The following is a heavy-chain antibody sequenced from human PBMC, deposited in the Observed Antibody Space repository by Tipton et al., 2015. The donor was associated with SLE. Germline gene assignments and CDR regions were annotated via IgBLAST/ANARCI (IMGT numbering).Heavy chain of an antibody. CDR1: GGSFSGYY. D-gene: IGHD3-10*01. V-gene: IGHV4-34*01. CDR2: VHYSGDT. J-gene: IGHJ4*02. Sequence: LRLSCAVYGGSFSGYYWGWIRQPPGKGLEWIGTVHYSGDTYYNPSLKSRVTISVDTSKDQFSLRLRSVTAADTAVYYCARGLRITMVRGVPFDYWGQGTLVTVSS. CDR3: ARGLRITMVRGVPFDY.